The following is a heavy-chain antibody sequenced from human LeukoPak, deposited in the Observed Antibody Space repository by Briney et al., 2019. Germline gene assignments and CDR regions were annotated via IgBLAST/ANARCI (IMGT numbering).Heavy chain of an antibody. CDR2: IYPGDSDT. CDR3: ARHHRQLHPGYYYYYGMDV. D-gene: IGHD6-6*01. Sequence: PGGSLQISCQGSGSPFTSYSIGWVRQLPGKGLGGVGIIYPGDSDTRYSPSFQGQVTISADKSISTAYLQWSSLKASDTAMYYCARHHRQLHPGYYYYYGMDVWGQGTTVTVSS. V-gene: IGHV5-51*01. CDR1: GSPFTSYS. J-gene: IGHJ6*02.